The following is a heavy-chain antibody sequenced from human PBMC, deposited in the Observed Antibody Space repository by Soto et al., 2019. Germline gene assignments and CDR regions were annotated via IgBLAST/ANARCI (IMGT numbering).Heavy chain of an antibody. V-gene: IGHV3-48*03. J-gene: IGHJ6*02. Sequence: PGGSLRLSCAVSGFTFSNYEMNWVRQAPGKGLEWVSYIGTSGRTIYYADSVRGRFTIPRDNAKNSLYLQMNSLRAEDTAVYYCARDPAIYSGKFDYGLDVWGQGTTVTAP. CDR3: ARDPAIYSGKFDYGLDV. CDR2: IGTSGRTI. CDR1: GFTFSNYE. D-gene: IGHD4-4*01.